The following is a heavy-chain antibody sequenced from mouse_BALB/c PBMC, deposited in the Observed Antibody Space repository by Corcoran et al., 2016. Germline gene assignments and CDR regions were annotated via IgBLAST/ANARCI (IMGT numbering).Heavy chain of an antibody. D-gene: IGHD1-2*01. J-gene: IGHJ3*01. CDR3: ARNHYYGLFAY. CDR1: GFDFSRYW. Sequence: EVKLLESGGGLVQPGGSLKLSCAASGFDFSRYWMSWVRQAPGKGLEWIGEINPGSSTINYTPSLKDKFIISRDNAKNTLDLQVSKVRSEDTALYYCARNHYYGLFAYWGQGTLVTVSA. V-gene: IGHV4-1*02. CDR2: INPGSSTI.